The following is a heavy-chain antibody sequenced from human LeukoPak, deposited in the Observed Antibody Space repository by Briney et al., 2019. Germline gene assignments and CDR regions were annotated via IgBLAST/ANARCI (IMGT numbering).Heavy chain of an antibody. D-gene: IGHD3-22*01. Sequence: SETLSLACAVSDYSISSGNYWGWIRQPPGKGLEWIGSVYHSGSTHYSPSLKSRVTIAVDTSKNQFSLKLSSVTAADTAVYYCARNDSSGYFDYWGQGTLVTVSS. J-gene: IGHJ4*02. CDR3: ARNDSSGYFDY. CDR2: VYHSGST. CDR1: DYSISSGNY. V-gene: IGHV4-38-2*01.